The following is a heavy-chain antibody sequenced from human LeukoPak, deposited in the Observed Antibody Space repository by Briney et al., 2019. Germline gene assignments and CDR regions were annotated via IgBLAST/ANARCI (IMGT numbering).Heavy chain of an antibody. CDR3: ARSGQYSSNWYDY. CDR1: GFTVSSNY. V-gene: IGHV3-21*01. Sequence: GGSLRLSCAASGFTVSSNYMSWVRQAPGKGLEWVSSISSSSTYIYYSDSVTGRFSISRDNAKKSLYLQMNSLRAEDTAVYYCARSGQYSSNWYDYWGQGTLVTVSS. D-gene: IGHD6-6*01. J-gene: IGHJ5*01. CDR2: ISSSSTYI.